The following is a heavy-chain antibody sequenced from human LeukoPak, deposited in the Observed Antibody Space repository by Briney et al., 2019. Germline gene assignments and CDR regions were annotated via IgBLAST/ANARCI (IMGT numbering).Heavy chain of an antibody. D-gene: IGHD1-26*01. CDR1: GFTFSSYS. J-gene: IGHJ4*02. V-gene: IGHV3-21*01. CDR3: ARAGGSSGSYYDNYFDY. Sequence: PGGSLRLSCAASGFTFSSYSMNWVRQAPGKGLEWVSSISSSSSYIYYADSVKGRFTISRDNAKNSLYLQMNSLRAEDTAVYYCARAGGSSGSYYDNYFDYWGQGTLVTVSS. CDR2: ISSSSSYI.